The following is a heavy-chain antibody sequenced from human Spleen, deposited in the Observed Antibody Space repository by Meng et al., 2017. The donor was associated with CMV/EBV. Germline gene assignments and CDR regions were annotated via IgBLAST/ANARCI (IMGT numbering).Heavy chain of an antibody. CDR2: IFNSGST. V-gene: IGHV4-31*02. CDR1: GGSINNDAYS. D-gene: IGHD2-2*01. J-gene: IGHJ5*02. Sequence: VSGGSINNDAYSCTWIRQRPGKGLEWIGYIFNSGSTYYNPSLKSRVTMSLDTSKNQFSLKLSSVTAADTAMYFCAREYHLLSRWFDPWGQGTLVTVSS. CDR3: AREYHLLSRWFDP.